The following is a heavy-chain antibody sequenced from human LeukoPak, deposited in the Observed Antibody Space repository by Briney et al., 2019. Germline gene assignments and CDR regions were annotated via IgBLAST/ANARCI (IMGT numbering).Heavy chain of an antibody. D-gene: IGHD6-13*01. J-gene: IGHJ4*02. CDR3: VRDSRIAAALSY. Sequence: EASVKVSCKASGYTFTGYYMHWVRQAPGQGLEWMGWINPNSGGTNYAQKFQGRVTMTRDTSISTAYMELSRLRSDDTAVYYCVRDSRIAAALSYWGQGTLVTVSS. V-gene: IGHV1-2*02. CDR1: GYTFTGYY. CDR2: INPNSGGT.